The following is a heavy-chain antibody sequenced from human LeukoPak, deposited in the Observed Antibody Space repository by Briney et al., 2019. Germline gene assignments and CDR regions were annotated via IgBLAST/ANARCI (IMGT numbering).Heavy chain of an antibody. CDR1: GGSISTHY. D-gene: IGHD2-15*01. V-gene: IGHV4-59*11. Sequence: PSETLSLTCTVAGGSISTHYWSWIRQPPGKGLEWIGYIFYSGSTDYNPSLKSRVTISVDTSKNQFSLKLTSVTAADTAVYYCARAKVHSGMFDYWGQGTLVTVSS. CDR3: ARAKVHSGMFDY. CDR2: IFYSGST. J-gene: IGHJ4*02.